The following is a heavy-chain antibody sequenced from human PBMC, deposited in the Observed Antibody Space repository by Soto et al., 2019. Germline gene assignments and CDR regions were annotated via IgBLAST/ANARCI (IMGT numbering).Heavy chain of an antibody. D-gene: IGHD4-17*01. CDR3: AAGVTTFDY. J-gene: IGHJ4*02. V-gene: IGHV1-24*01. Sequence: GASVKVSCKVSGNTLTGLPMHWVRQAPGKGPEWMGSLDLEEGERIVAQRFQGRVTMTEDTSTDTAYMELSSLKSDDTAVYYCAAGVTTFDYWGQGTLVTVSS. CDR2: LDLEEGER. CDR1: GNTLTGLP.